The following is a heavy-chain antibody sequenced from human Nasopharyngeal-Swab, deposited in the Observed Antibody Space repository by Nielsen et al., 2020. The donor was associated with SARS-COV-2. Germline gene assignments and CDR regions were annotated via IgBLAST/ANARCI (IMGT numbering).Heavy chain of an antibody. V-gene: IGHV2-70*01. Sequence: WIRQPPGKALEWLALIDWDDDKYYSTSLKTRLTISKDTSKNQVVLTMTNMDPVDTATYYCARTDYYVSSGYPFDYWGQGTLVTVSS. J-gene: IGHJ4*02. D-gene: IGHD3-22*01. CDR3: ARTDYYVSSGYPFDY. CDR2: IDWDDDK.